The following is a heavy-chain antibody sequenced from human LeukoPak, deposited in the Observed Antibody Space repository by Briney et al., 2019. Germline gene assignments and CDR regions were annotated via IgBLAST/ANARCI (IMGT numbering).Heavy chain of an antibody. CDR1: EFTFSSYN. CDR3: ARDTYSSRRTGYYDSSGILPRLFGY. Sequence: PGGSLRLSCAASEFTFSSYNMNWVRQAPGKGLEWVSSISSSSDYIYYADSVKGRFTISRDNAKNSLYLQMKSLRAEDTAVYYCARDTYSSRRTGYYDSSGILPRLFGYWGQGTLVTVSS. J-gene: IGHJ4*02. V-gene: IGHV3-21*04. CDR2: ISSSSDYI. D-gene: IGHD3-22*01.